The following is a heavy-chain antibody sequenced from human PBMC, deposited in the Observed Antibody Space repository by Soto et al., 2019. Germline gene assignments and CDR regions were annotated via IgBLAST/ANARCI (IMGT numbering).Heavy chain of an antibody. CDR3: TTDILRLGAALEYFQH. Sequence: PGGSLRLSCAASGFTFSNAWMSWVRQAPGKGLEWVGRIKSKTDGGTTDYAAPVKGRFTISRDDSKNTLYLQMNSLKTEDTAVYYCTTDILRLGAALEYFQHWGQGTLVTVSS. CDR2: IKSKTDGGTT. CDR1: GFTFSNAW. J-gene: IGHJ1*01. D-gene: IGHD3-16*01. V-gene: IGHV3-15*01.